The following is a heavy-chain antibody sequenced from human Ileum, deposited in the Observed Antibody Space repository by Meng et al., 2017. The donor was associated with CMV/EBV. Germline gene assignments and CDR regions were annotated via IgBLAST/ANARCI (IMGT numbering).Heavy chain of an antibody. J-gene: IGHJ4*02. D-gene: IGHD3-10*01. CDR3: ARSPGSWYLDY. CDR1: GASISSNDW. Sequence: GSLRLSCAVSGASISSNDWWCWVRQPPGKGLEWIREISHSGTTMYNPSLKSRVTISIDKTRNHFSLKLTSVTAADTGLYFCARSPGSWYLDYWGPGSLVTVSS. V-gene: IGHV4-4*01. CDR2: ISHSGTT.